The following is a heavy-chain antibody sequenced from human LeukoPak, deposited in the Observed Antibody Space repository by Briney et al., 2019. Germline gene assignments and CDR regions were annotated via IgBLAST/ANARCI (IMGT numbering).Heavy chain of an antibody. CDR1: GGSFSGYY. CDR2: INHSGST. Sequence: PSETLSLTCAVYGGSFSGYYWSWIRQPPGKGLERIGEINHSGSTNYNPSLKSRVTISVDTSKNQFSLKLSSVTAADTAVYYCARGSTITLTLYRHFDYWGQGTLVTVSS. CDR3: ARGSTITLTLYRHFDY. V-gene: IGHV4-34*01. D-gene: IGHD2-2*02. J-gene: IGHJ4*02.